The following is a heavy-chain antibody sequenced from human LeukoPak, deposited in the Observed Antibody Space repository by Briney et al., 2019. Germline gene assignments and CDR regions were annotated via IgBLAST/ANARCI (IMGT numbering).Heavy chain of an antibody. J-gene: IGHJ4*02. V-gene: IGHV1-18*01. Sequence: ASVKVSCKASGYTFTSYGISWVRQAPGQGPEWMGWISAYNGNSNYAQKFQGRVTMTTDTTTSTGYMELRSLRSDDTAVYYCARVHSYCSSTSCLDYWGQGTLVTVSS. D-gene: IGHD2-2*01. CDR2: ISAYNGNS. CDR3: ARVHSYCSSTSCLDY. CDR1: GYTFTSYG.